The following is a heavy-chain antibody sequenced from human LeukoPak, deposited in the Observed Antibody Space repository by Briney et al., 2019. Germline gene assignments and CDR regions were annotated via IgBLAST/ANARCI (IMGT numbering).Heavy chain of an antibody. D-gene: IGHD3-16*01. CDR1: GGTFSSYA. Sequence: SVKVSCKASGGTFSSYAISWVRQAPGQGLEWMGGINPILGIANYAQKFQGRVTITADKSTSTAYMELISLRSEDTAVYDCARDGGQPGGLLDYWGQGTLVTVSS. CDR3: ARDGGQPGGLLDY. CDR2: INPILGIA. V-gene: IGHV1-69*10. J-gene: IGHJ4*02.